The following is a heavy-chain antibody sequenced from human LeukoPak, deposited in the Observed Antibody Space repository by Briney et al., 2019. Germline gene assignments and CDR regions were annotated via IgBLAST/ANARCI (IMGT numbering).Heavy chain of an antibody. CDR3: VKDSPPRYSGSPPAY. V-gene: IGHV3-7*03. Sequence: GSLRLSCAASGFTFSSYWMSWVRQAPGKGLEWVANINKDGGEKYYVDPVKGRFTISRDNAKNSLYLQMNSPRADDTAVYYCVKDSPPRYSGSPPAYWGQGTLVTVSS. D-gene: IGHD1-26*01. J-gene: IGHJ4*02. CDR2: INKDGGEK. CDR1: GFTFSSYW.